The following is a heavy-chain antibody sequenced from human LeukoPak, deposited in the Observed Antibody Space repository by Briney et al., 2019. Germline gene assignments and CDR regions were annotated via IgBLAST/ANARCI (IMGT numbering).Heavy chain of an antibody. D-gene: IGHD4-17*01. CDR1: GFTFSSYG. CDR2: IWSDGSNK. CDR3: ARDLHGDLDY. V-gene: IGHV3-33*01. Sequence: PGGSLRLSCAASGFTFSSYGMHWVRQAPGKGLEWVAVIWSDGSNKYYAASAKGRFTISRDNSKNTVNLQMNSLRDEDTAVYYCARDLHGDLDYWGQGTLVTVSS. J-gene: IGHJ4*02.